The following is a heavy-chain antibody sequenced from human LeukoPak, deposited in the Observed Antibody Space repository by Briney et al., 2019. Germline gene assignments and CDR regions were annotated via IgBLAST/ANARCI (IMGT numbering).Heavy chain of an antibody. CDR3: ARGPKGDYDSNGYYYDAFDI. Sequence: GGSLRLFCAASGFTFSSYAMHWVRQAPGKGLEWVAVISYDGSNKYYADSVKGRFTISRDNSKNTLYLQMNSLRAEDTAVYYCARGPKGDYDSNGYYYDAFDIWGQGTMVTVSS. CDR2: ISYDGSNK. V-gene: IGHV3-30*04. D-gene: IGHD3-22*01. CDR1: GFTFSSYA. J-gene: IGHJ3*02.